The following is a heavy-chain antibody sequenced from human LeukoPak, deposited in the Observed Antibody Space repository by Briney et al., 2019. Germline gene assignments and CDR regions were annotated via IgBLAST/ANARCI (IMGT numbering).Heavy chain of an antibody. Sequence: GGSLRLSCAASGFTFSSYAMSWVRQAPGKGLEWVSAISGSGGSTYYADSVKGRFTISRDNSKNTLYLQMNSLRAEDTAVYYCAKDHYYDSSGYYYGEYFQHWDQGTLVTVSS. CDR1: GFTFSSYA. CDR2: ISGSGGST. J-gene: IGHJ1*01. CDR3: AKDHYYDSSGYYYGEYFQH. D-gene: IGHD3-22*01. V-gene: IGHV3-23*01.